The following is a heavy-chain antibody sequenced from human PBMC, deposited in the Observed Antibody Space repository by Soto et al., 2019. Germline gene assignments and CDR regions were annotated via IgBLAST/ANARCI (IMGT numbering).Heavy chain of an antibody. D-gene: IGHD3-3*01. V-gene: IGHV3-23*01. Sequence: WGSLRLSCAASGFSFGSYALSWVRHAPGKGLEWVSTISGSDGKTFYADSVKGRFSISRDTSQSTLYLQMNSLRADDTAMYYCARWSYLDYWGQGTRVSVPQ. CDR1: GFSFGSYA. CDR3: ARWSYLDY. J-gene: IGHJ4*02. CDR2: ISGSDGKT.